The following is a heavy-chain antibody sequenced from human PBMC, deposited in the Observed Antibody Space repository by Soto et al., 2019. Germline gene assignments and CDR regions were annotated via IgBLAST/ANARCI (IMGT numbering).Heavy chain of an antibody. CDR2: IVPLFGTA. CDR1: GGTFGNTA. D-gene: IGHD3-3*01. Sequence: QVQLVQSGAEVKEPGSSVNVSCKTSGGTFGNTAVTWVRQVPGQGLEWIGGIVPLFGTANYAKKFRGRVMITADESTSTAYMDLSSLRSDDTAIYYCARDGYAGYSFWSGPLGGGRFDPWGQGTLVTVSS. CDR3: ARDGYAGYSFWSGPLGGGRFDP. V-gene: IGHV1-69*12. J-gene: IGHJ5*02.